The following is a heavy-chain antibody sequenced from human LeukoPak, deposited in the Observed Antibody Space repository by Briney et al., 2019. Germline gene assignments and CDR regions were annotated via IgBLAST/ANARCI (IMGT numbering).Heavy chain of an antibody. J-gene: IGHJ4*02. CDR3: ARRGSISDLDY. CDR2: IYYSGST. Sequence: SETLSLTCTVSGGSISSSSYYWGWIRQPPGKGLEWIGSIYYSGSTYYNPSLKSRVTISVDTSKNQLSLRLSSVTAADTAVYYCARRGSISDLDYWGQGTLVTVSS. CDR1: GGSISSSSYY. D-gene: IGHD3-3*02. V-gene: IGHV4-39*07.